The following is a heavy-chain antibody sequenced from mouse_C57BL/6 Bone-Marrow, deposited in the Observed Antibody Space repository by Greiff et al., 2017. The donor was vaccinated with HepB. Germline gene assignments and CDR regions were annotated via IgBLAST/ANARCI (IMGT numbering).Heavy chain of an antibody. D-gene: IGHD1-1*01. CDR1: GYSITSGYY. Sequence: EVQLQQSGPGLVKPSQSLSLTCSVTGYSITSGYYWNWIRQFPGNKLEWMGYISYDGSNNYNPSLKNRISITRDTSKNQFFLKLNSVTTEDTATYYCARTYYYGSSSYWYFDVWGTGTTVTVSS. CDR2: ISYDGSN. CDR3: ARTYYYGSSSYWYFDV. J-gene: IGHJ1*03. V-gene: IGHV3-6*01.